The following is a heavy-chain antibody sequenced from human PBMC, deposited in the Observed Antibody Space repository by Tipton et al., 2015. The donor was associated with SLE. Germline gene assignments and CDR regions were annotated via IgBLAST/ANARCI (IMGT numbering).Heavy chain of an antibody. Sequence: GLVKPSETLSLTCAVYGGSFSGYYWSWIRQPPGKGLEWIGEINHSGSTNFNPSLKSRVTISVDTSKNQFSLKLTSVTAADTAVYYCASPGYSSGWYSMRYWGQGTLVTVSS. J-gene: IGHJ4*02. V-gene: IGHV4-34*01. D-gene: IGHD6-19*01. CDR1: GGSFSGYY. CDR3: ASPGYSSGWYSMRY. CDR2: INHSGST.